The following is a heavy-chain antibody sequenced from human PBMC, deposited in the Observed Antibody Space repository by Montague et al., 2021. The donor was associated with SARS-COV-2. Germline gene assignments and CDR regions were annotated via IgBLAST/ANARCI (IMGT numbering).Heavy chain of an antibody. CDR2: IYYTGST. D-gene: IGHD3-22*01. V-gene: IGHV4-39*07. CDR3: ARDTRIAMLVVVTRYGLDV. Sequence: SETLSLTCTVSGGSISSSSYYWIWIRQPPGKGLEGIVSIYYTGSTYYNLSLKIRVTISVYTSKNQFSLKLISVTAADTAVYSCARDTRIAMLVVVTRYGLDVWGQGTTVTVSS. CDR1: GGSISSSSYY. J-gene: IGHJ6*02.